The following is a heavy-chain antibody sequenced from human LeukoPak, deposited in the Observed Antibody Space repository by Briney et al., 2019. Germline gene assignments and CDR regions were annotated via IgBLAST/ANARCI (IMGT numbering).Heavy chain of an antibody. D-gene: IGHD3-10*01. CDR3: ARTLFGVTPRGFDY. CDR1: GGSISSGGYS. Sequence: PSQTLSLTCAVSGGSISSGGYSWSWIRQPPGKGLEWIGYIYHSGSTYYNPSLKSRVTISVDRSKNQFSLKLSSVTAADTAVYYCARTLFGVTPRGFDYWGQGTLVTVSS. J-gene: IGHJ4*02. CDR2: IYHSGST. V-gene: IGHV4-30-2*01.